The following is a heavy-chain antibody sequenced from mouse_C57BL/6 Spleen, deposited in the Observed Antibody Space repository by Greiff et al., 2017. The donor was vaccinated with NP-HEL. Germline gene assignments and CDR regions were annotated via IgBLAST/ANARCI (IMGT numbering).Heavy chain of an antibody. CDR2: IWSGGST. CDR1: GFSLTSYG. CDR3: ARSELGPYYFDY. V-gene: IGHV2-2*01. D-gene: IGHD4-1*01. Sequence: VKLVESGPGLVQPSQSLSITCTVSGFSLTSYGVHWVRQSPGKGLEWLGVIWSGGSTDYNAAFISRLSISKDNSKSQVFFKMNSLQADDTAIYYCARSELGPYYFDYWGQGTTLTVSS. J-gene: IGHJ2*01.